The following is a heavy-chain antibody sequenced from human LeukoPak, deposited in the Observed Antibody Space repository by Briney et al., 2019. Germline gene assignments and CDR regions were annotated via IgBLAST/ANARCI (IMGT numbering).Heavy chain of an antibody. CDR3: ASWGAGGNS. CDR1: GFTFHNYW. D-gene: IGHD3-16*01. J-gene: IGHJ4*02. CDR2: IKHDASEK. V-gene: IGHV3-7*01. Sequence: GGSLRLSCAASGFTFHNYWMAWVRQTPGKGLEWVANIKHDASEKYYVDSVKGRFTISRDNAQNSFFLQVNSLRAEDTAVYYCASWGAGGNSWGQGTLVTVSS.